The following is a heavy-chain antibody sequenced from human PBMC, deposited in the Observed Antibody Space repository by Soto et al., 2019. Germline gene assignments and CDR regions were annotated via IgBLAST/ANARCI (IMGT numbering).Heavy chain of an antibody. CDR3: ARVWGGGFDF. J-gene: IGHJ3*01. CDR2: IYYSGST. Sequence: PSETLSLTCAVSGGSISSGGYSWSWIRQPPGKGLEWIGYIYYSGSTNYNPSLKSRVTISVDTSKNQFSLKLSSVTAADTAVYYCARVWGGGFDFWGQGTMVT. V-gene: IGHV4-61*08. D-gene: IGHD3-10*01. CDR1: GGSISSGGYS.